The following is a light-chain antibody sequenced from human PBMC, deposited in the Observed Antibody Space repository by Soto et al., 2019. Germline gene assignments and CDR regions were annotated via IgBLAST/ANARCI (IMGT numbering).Light chain of an antibody. CDR2: GAS. CDR3: QQYKDWPTWT. CDR1: QRVDKN. Sequence: EIVLAQSPGTLALSPGESATISCRASQRVDKNLAWYQHQTGQGPRLLIYGASTRAAGSPARISSSGSGTEFSLTISSLQSEDFSVYYCQQYKDWPTWTFGQGTKVDIK. V-gene: IGKV3-15*01. J-gene: IGKJ1*01.